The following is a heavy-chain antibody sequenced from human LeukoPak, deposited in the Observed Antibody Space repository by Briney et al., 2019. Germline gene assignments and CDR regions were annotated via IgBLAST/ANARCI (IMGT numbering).Heavy chain of an antibody. CDR1: GFTFSTYA. J-gene: IGHJ4*02. CDR3: ARGLYYYDSSGYYYLGY. V-gene: IGHV3-20*04. CDR2: INWNGGST. Sequence: GGSLRLSCAVSGFTFSTYAMSWVRQAPGKGLEWVSGINWNGGSTVYADSVKGRFTISRDNAKNSLYLQMNSLRAEDTALYYCARGLYYYDSSGYYYLGYWGQGTLVTVSS. D-gene: IGHD3-22*01.